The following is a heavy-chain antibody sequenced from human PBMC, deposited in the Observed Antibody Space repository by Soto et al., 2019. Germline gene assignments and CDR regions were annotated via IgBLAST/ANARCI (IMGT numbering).Heavy chain of an antibody. J-gene: IGHJ4*02. CDR1: GFSFSSYS. D-gene: IGHD3-9*01. CDR3: ARDADWAFGY. V-gene: IGHV3-48*04. CDR2: IFVTSTPI. Sequence: EVQLVESGGGLVQPGGSLRLSCVASGFSFSSYSMVWVLQAPGKGLEWISYIFVTSTPIYYADSVKGRFTVSRDNTQNSLFLLMNSLRAEDTAIYYCARDADWAFGYWGQGTLVTVPS.